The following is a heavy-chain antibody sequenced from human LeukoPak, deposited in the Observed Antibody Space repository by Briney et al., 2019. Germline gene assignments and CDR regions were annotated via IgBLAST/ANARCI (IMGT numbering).Heavy chain of an antibody. J-gene: IGHJ3*02. CDR3: ASRNYYGTSGEAFDI. CDR2: INHSGST. Sequence: PSETLSLTCAVYGGSFSGYYWSWIRQPPGKGLEWIGEINHSGSTNYNPSLKSRVTISVDTSKNQFSLKLSSVTAADTALYYCASRNYYGTSGEAFDIWGQGTMVTVSS. CDR1: GGSFSGYY. D-gene: IGHD3-22*01. V-gene: IGHV4-34*01.